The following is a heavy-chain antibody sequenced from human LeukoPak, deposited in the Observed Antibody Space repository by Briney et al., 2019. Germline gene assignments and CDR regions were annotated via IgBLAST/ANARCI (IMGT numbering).Heavy chain of an antibody. CDR3: ARGVVIAPQTFDY. J-gene: IGHJ4*02. Sequence: PGETLSLTCSVSGESISGLYWTWFGQPPGKGLEGMGYIYYSGSTNYIPPLKSRVTIPVATSTNQFSLRLTSVTAANTAVNYWARGVVIAPQTFDYCGQGTLVTVSS. CDR2: IYYSGST. CDR1: GESISGLY. V-gene: IGHV4-59*01. D-gene: IGHD2-21*01.